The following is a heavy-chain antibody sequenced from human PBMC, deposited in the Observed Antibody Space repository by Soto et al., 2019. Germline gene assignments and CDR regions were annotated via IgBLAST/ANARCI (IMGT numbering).Heavy chain of an antibody. CDR3: ARDPARWLRFGYSDC. CDR1: GFTFSTYN. Sequence: QLVESGGGLVEPGGSLRLSCAASGFTFSTYNMNWVRQAPGKGLEWVSSITPDSRYIYYADSVRGRFTISRDNAKTSLYLQMSSLRAEDTAVYFCARDPARWLRFGYSDCWGQGTLVTVSS. D-gene: IGHD5-12*01. CDR2: ITPDSRYI. V-gene: IGHV3-21*01. J-gene: IGHJ4*02.